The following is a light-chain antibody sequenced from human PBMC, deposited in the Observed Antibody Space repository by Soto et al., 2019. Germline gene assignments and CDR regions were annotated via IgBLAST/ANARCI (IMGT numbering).Light chain of an antibody. CDR1: SSTVGSYNL. CDR3: SSYAGAVV. V-gene: IGLV2-23*01. Sequence: QSVLTQPASVSGSPGQSITISCTRTSSTVGSYNLVSWYQHHPGKAPKLIIYEGYERPSGVSNRFSGAQSGNTASLTISGLQAEDEADYYCSSYAGAVVFGGGTKLTVL. J-gene: IGLJ2*01. CDR2: EGY.